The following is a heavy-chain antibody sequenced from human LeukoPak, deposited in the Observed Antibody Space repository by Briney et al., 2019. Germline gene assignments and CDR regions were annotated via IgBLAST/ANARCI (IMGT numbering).Heavy chain of an antibody. V-gene: IGHV1-18*01. D-gene: IGHD2-2*01. Sequence: ASVKVSCKASGYTFTSYGISWVRQAPGQGLEWMGWISAYNGNTNYAQKLQGRVTMTTDTSTSTAYMELRSLRSDDTAVYYCARDDCSSTSCYHPIDYWGQGTLVTVSS. J-gene: IGHJ4*02. CDR3: ARDDCSSTSCYHPIDY. CDR2: ISAYNGNT. CDR1: GYTFTSYG.